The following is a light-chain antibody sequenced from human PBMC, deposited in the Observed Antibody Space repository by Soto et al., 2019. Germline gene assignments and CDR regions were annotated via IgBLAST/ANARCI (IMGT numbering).Light chain of an antibody. CDR1: STGVGGYNA. Sequence: QSPVSQPASGSGSPGQTVTISCTGTSTGVGGYNAVSWYHHPPGKAPSPIIPEFTHRPPGVCGRSSASKSANTATLTITRPQAEDAADYYCNSFRVSHLYVFGPGTKGPVL. J-gene: IGLJ1*01. V-gene: IGLV2-14*01. CDR3: NSFRVSHLYV. CDR2: EFT.